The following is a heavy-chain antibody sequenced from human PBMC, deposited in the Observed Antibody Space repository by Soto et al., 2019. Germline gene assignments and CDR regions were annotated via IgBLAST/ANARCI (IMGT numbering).Heavy chain of an antibody. D-gene: IGHD1-7*01. CDR3: ARRAPRITGTTIPYYYYGMDV. Sequence: GASVKVSCKASGGTFSSYAISWVRQAPGQGLEWMGGIIPIFGTANYAQKFQGRVTITADESTSTAYMELSSLRSEDTAVYYCARRAPRITGTTIPYYYYGMDVWGQGTTVTVS. V-gene: IGHV1-69*13. CDR2: IIPIFGTA. J-gene: IGHJ6*02. CDR1: GGTFSSYA.